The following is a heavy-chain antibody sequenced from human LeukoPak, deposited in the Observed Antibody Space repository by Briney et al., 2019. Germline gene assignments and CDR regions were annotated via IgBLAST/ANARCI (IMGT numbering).Heavy chain of an antibody. D-gene: IGHD3-3*01. CDR2: ISGSGGRT. CDR1: GFIFSSYA. Sequence: GGSLRLSCAASGFIFSSYAMSWVRQAPGKGLEWVSAISGSGGRTYYADSVKGRFTISRDNSKNPLYLQMNSLRAEDTAVYYCAKFVYDFWSGYAEGTDAFDIWGQGTMVIVSS. J-gene: IGHJ3*02. V-gene: IGHV3-23*01. CDR3: AKFVYDFWSGYAEGTDAFDI.